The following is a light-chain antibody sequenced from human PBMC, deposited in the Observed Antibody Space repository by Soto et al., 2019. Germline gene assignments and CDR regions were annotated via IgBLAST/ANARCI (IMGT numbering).Light chain of an antibody. J-gene: IGLJ1*01. Sequence: QSALTQPRSVSGSPGQSVTISCTGTSSDVGAYNYASWYQQYPGTAPKLLISDVNKRPSGVPDRFSGSKSGNTASLTISGLQAEDEADYYCCSYAGNYRYVFGSGTKVTVL. CDR2: DVN. V-gene: IGLV2-11*01. CDR1: SSDVGAYNY. CDR3: CSYAGNYRYV.